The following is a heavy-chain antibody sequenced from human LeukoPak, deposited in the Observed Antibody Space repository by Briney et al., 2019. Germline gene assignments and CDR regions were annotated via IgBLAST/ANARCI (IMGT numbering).Heavy chain of an antibody. V-gene: IGHV1-2*02. J-gene: IGHJ3*02. CDR2: LNPNSGGT. D-gene: IGHD6-13*01. CDR1: GYMFTGYF. CDR3: ARSITSASNAFDI. Sequence: GASVKVSCKSSGYMFTGYFLHWIRQAPGQGLEWVGWLNPNSGGTNYAQKFQGRVTMTRDTSISTAYMELSRLRPDDTAMYYCARSITSASNAFDIWGQGTMVTVSS.